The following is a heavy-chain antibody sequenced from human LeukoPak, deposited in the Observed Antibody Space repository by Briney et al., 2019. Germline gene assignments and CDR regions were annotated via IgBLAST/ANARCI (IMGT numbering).Heavy chain of an antibody. CDR2: IYYSGST. Sequence: SETLSLTCTVSGGSISSYYWSWIRQPPGKGLEWIGYIYYSGSTNYNPSLKSRVTVSVDTSKNQFSLKLSSVTAADTAVYYCARLGRRGIAVAGTSYFDYWGQGTLVTVSS. D-gene: IGHD6-19*01. CDR1: GGSISSYY. CDR3: ARLGRRGIAVAGTSYFDY. J-gene: IGHJ4*02. V-gene: IGHV4-59*01.